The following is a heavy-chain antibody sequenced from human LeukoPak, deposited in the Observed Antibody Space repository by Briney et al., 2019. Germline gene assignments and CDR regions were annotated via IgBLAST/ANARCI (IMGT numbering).Heavy chain of an antibody. J-gene: IGHJ4*02. Sequence: SVKVSCKASGYTFTSYGISWVRQAPGQGLEWMGWISAYNGNTNYAQKFQGRVTITADESTSTAYMELSSLRSEDTAVYYCARVNGIAAAGYFDYWGQGTLVTVSS. CDR1: GYTFTSYG. V-gene: IGHV1-18*01. CDR2: ISAYNGNT. D-gene: IGHD6-13*01. CDR3: ARVNGIAAAGYFDY.